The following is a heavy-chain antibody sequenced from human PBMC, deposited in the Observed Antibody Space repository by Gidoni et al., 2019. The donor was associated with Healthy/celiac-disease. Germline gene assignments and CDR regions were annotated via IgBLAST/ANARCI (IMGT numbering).Heavy chain of an antibody. V-gene: IGHV1-69*01. CDR2: IIPIFGTA. Sequence: QVQLVQSGAEVKKPGSSVKVSCKASGGTFSSYAISWVRQAPEQGLEWMGGIIPIFGTANYAQKFQGRVTITADESTSTAYMELSSLRSEDTAVYYCATGPGPIAELPLSFDYWGQGTLVTVSS. CDR1: GGTFSSYA. CDR3: ATGPGPIAELPLSFDY. J-gene: IGHJ4*02. D-gene: IGHD6-13*01.